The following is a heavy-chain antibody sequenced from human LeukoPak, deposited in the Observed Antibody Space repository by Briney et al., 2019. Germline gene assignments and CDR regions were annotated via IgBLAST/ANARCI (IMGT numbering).Heavy chain of an antibody. V-gene: IGHV1-2*02. CDR2: INPNSGGT. J-gene: IGHJ4*02. CDR3: AREVVVVAGTDY. Sequence: GASVKVSCKASGYTFTCYYIHWVRQAPGQGLEWMGWINPNSGGTNYAQKFQGRVTMTGDTSISTAYMELSRLRSDDTAVYYCAREVVVVAGTDYWGQGTLVTVSS. CDR1: GYTFTCYY. D-gene: IGHD2-15*01.